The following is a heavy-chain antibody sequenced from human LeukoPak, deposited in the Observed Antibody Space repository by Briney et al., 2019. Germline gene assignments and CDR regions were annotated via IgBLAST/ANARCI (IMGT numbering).Heavy chain of an antibody. D-gene: IGHD6-19*01. CDR1: GGSISSYY. CDR2: IYYSGST. J-gene: IGHJ4*02. CDR3: ARGPYSSGWYLSYFDY. V-gene: IGHV4-59*01. Sequence: SEALSLTCTVSGGSISSYYWSWIRQPPGKGLEWIGYIYYSGSTNYNPSLKSRVTISVDTSKNQFSLKLSSVTAADTAVYYCARGPYSSGWYLSYFDYWGQGTLVTVSS.